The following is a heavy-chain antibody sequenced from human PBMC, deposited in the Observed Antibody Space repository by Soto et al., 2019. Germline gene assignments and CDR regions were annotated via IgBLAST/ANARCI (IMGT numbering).Heavy chain of an antibody. V-gene: IGHV3-30*18. CDR1: GFTFRNYA. Sequence: QVELVESGGGVVQPGRSLRLSCAASGFTFRNYAMHWVRQAPGKGLEWVAVISYDGSNKYYADSVKGRLTISRDNSKNTLYLQMNSLRAEDTAVYYGAKDLCSSSSCYYNYGMDVWGQGTTVTVSS. J-gene: IGHJ6*02. D-gene: IGHD2-2*01. CDR2: ISYDGSNK. CDR3: AKDLCSSSSCYYNYGMDV.